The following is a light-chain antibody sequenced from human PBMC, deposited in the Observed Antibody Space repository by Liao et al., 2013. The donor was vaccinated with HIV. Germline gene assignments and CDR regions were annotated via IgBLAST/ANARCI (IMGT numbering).Light chain of an antibody. J-gene: IGLJ1*01. Sequence: SYDLTQPPSVSVSPGQTATITCSGHKLVDTYACWYQQRPGQSPVLVIYQDSQRPSGIPERFSGSKSGNTATLTISGTQTVDEADYYCQAWDSSTYVFGTGTKVTVL. CDR2: QDS. V-gene: IGLV3-1*01. CDR1: KLVDTY. CDR3: QAWDSSTYV.